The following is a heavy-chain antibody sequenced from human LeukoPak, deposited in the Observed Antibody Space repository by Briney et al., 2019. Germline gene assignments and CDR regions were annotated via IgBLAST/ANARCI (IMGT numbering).Heavy chain of an antibody. CDR1: GGSISSSSYY. CDR2: KYFRASVPT. V-gene: IGHV4-39*01. Sequence: PSETLSLTCSVSGGSISSSSYYWGWVRQPPGKGLEWLGSKYFRASVPTDYNPSLKNRDSISLDTSRNLFSMKLTSVSAADTAVYYCARHFGLGVGSRFFDLWGRGTLVTVSS. CDR3: ARHFGLGVGSRFFDL. J-gene: IGHJ2*01. D-gene: IGHD3/OR15-3a*01.